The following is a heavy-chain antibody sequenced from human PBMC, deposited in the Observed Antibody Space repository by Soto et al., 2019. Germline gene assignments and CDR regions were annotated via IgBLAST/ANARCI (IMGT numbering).Heavy chain of an antibody. CDR2: ISYDGSNK. Sequence: GGSLRLSCAASGFTFSSYAMHWVRQAPGKGLEWVAVISYDGSNKYYADSVKGRFTISRDNSKNTLYLQMNSLRAEDTAVYYCARPTITMYFDYWGQGTLVTVSS. J-gene: IGHJ4*02. D-gene: IGHD3-3*01. CDR3: ARPTITMYFDY. V-gene: IGHV3-30-3*01. CDR1: GFTFSSYA.